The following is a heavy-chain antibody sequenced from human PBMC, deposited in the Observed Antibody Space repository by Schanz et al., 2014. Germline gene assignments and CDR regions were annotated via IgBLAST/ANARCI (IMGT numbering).Heavy chain of an antibody. CDR2: MYINSGST. V-gene: IGHV3-66*03. D-gene: IGHD6-13*01. J-gene: IGHJ4*02. CDR3: AKGLGTRSNNFDY. CDR1: GFTVNTNY. Sequence: EVQLVESGGGLIHPGGSLRLSCAVSGFTVNTNYMSWVRQAPGKGLEWISSMYINSGSTQYADSVKGRFTISRDNSKNTLYLQINSLRTEDTAVFYCAKGLGTRSNNFDYWGQGTLVTVSS.